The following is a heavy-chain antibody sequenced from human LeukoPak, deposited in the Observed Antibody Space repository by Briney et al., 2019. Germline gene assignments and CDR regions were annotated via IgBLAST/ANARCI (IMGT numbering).Heavy chain of an antibody. CDR3: ARDAVGIINDYPWGSYRRKYYYYMDV. CDR1: GFTFGNHR. CDR2: IKQDGGET. D-gene: IGHD3-16*02. J-gene: IGHJ6*03. V-gene: IGHV3-7*03. Sequence: PGGSLRLSCVASGFTFGNHRMSWVRQAPGKGLEWVADIKQDGGETYYADFVKGRFTISRDNSKNTLYLQMNSLRAEDTAVYYCARDAVGIINDYPWGSYRRKYYYYMDVWGKGTTVTVSS.